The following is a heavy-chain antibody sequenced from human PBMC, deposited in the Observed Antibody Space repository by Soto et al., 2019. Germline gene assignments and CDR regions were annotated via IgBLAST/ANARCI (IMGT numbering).Heavy chain of an antibody. CDR3: ARDGTAMVEYYYYYGMDV. J-gene: IGHJ6*02. D-gene: IGHD5-18*01. Sequence: ASVKVSCKASGYTFTSYGISWVRQAPGQGLEWMGWISAYNGNTNYAQKLQGRVTMTTDTSTSTAYMELRSLRSDDTAVYYCARDGTAMVEYYYYYGMDVWGQGTTVTVSS. V-gene: IGHV1-18*01. CDR2: ISAYNGNT. CDR1: GYTFTSYG.